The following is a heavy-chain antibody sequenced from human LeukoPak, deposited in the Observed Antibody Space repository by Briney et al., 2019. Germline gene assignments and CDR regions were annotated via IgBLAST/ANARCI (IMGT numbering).Heavy chain of an antibody. D-gene: IGHD3-22*01. J-gene: IGHJ3*02. CDR2: IYPGDSDT. Sequence: GESLRISCKGSGYSFTSYWIGWVRQMPGKVLEWMGIIYPGDSDTRYSPSFQGQVTISADKSISTAYLQWSSLKASDTAMYYCARLMYYYDSSGYSSAFDIWGQGTMVTVSS. CDR3: ARLMYYYDSSGYSSAFDI. V-gene: IGHV5-51*01. CDR1: GYSFTSYW.